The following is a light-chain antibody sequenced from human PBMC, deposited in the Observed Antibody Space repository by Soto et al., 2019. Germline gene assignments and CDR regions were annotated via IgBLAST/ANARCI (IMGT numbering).Light chain of an antibody. CDR2: DAS. CDR1: QSISSW. V-gene: IGKV1-5*01. J-gene: IGKJ1*01. CDR3: QQYNSYSLT. Sequence: DIQMTQSPSTLSASVGDRVTITCRASQSISSWLAWYQQKPGKAPKLLIYDASSLASGVPSRFSGSGSGKEFTLTISSLQPDDFATYYCQQYNSYSLTFGQGTKVEIK.